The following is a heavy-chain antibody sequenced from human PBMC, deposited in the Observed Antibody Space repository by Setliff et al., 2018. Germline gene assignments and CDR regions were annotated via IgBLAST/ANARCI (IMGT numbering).Heavy chain of an antibody. CDR2: IYPGDSDT. CDR1: GYSFTSYW. D-gene: IGHD3-22*01. V-gene: IGHV5-51*01. Sequence: PGESLKIFCKGSGYSFTSYWIGWVRQMPGKGLEWMGIIYPGDSDTRYSPSFQGQVTISADKSISTAYLQWSSLKASDTAMYYCARHADYYDSSGYSVNDAFDIWGQGTMVTVSS. J-gene: IGHJ3*02. CDR3: ARHADYYDSSGYSVNDAFDI.